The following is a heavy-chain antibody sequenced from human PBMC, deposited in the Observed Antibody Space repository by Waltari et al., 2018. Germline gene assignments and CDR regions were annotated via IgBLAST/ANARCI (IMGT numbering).Heavy chain of an antibody. CDR1: GGSFRGYH. V-gene: IGHV4-34*02. Sequence: QVQLQQWGAGQLPPSETLSPTCAAHGGSFRGYHWGWLRPPPGKGLGWIGEINHNGNRNYNPSLRSRITMLVDTSRSQFSLKVNSVTAADTAVYYCVRLEDCSGPGGNCYSGDSFALDVWGQGTTVTVSS. J-gene: IGHJ6*02. CDR3: VRLEDCSGPGGNCYSGDSFALDV. D-gene: IGHD2-15*01. CDR2: INHNGNR.